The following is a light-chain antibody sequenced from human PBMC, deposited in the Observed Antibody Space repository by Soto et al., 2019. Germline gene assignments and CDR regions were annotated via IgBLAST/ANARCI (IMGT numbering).Light chain of an antibody. CDR1: QGISNY. CDR3: QKYNSAPFT. J-gene: IGKJ3*01. Sequence: DIQMTQSPSSLSASVGDRVTITSRASQGISNYLAWYQQKPGTVPKLLIYAASTLQSGVPSRCSDSGSGTDFTLNFLSLKPEEVTSCYCQKYNSAPFTFGPGTKVAIK. CDR2: AAS. V-gene: IGKV1-27*01.